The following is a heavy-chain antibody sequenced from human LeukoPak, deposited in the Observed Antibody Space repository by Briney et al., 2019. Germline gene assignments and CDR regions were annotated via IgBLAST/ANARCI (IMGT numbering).Heavy chain of an antibody. J-gene: IGHJ6*02. Sequence: ASVKVSCKASDYTFTSYGISWVRQAPGQGLEWMGWISAYNGNTNYAQKLQGRVTMTTDTSTSTAYMELRSLRSDDTAVYYCARDLAGTSYYYYGMDVWGQGTTVTVSS. CDR1: DYTFTSYG. CDR2: ISAYNGNT. V-gene: IGHV1-18*01. CDR3: ARDLAGTSYYYYGMDV. D-gene: IGHD2-2*01.